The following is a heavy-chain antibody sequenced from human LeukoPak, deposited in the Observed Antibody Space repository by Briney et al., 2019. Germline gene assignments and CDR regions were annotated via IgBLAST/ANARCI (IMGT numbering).Heavy chain of an antibody. CDR2: IYYSGST. J-gene: IGHJ6*03. Sequence: SETLSLTYTVSGGSISSSSYYWGWIRQPPGKGLEWIGSIYYSGSTYYNPSLKSRVTISVDTSKNQFSLKLSSVTAADTAVYYCARVNYGDYEPEDYYMDVWGKGTTVTVSS. V-gene: IGHV4-39*07. CDR1: GGSISSSSYY. D-gene: IGHD4-17*01. CDR3: ARVNYGDYEPEDYYMDV.